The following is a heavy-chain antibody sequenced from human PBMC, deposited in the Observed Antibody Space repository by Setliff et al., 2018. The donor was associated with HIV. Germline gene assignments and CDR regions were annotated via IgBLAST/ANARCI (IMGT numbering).Heavy chain of an antibody. V-gene: IGHV1-18*01. CDR2: ISGYNGNT. Sequence: ASVKVSCKVSGYTLTELSRHWVRQAPGKGLEWMGWISGYNGNTNYAQRFQGRVTMTTDTSTSTAYMELRSLRSDDTAVYYCARDSTAFMVRGVNGGRFDPWGQGTLVTVSS. CDR3: ARDSTAFMVRGVNGGRFDP. D-gene: IGHD3-10*01. J-gene: IGHJ5*02. CDR1: GYTLTELS.